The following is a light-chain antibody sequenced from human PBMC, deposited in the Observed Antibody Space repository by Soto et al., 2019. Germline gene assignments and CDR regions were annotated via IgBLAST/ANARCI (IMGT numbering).Light chain of an antibody. Sequence: DIQMTQSPSTLSAFVGDRVTITCRASQGINKWLAWFQQKPGKAPNLLIYDASRLEAGVPSRFSGSGSGTEFTLTISSLQPDDFGTYYCQQCYMGWTFGQGTKVDIK. CDR3: QQCYMGWT. V-gene: IGKV1-5*01. J-gene: IGKJ1*01. CDR2: DAS. CDR1: QGINKW.